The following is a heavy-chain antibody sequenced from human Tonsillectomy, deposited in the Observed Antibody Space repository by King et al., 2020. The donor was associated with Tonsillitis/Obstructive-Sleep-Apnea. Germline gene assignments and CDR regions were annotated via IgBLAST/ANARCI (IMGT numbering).Heavy chain of an antibody. V-gene: IGHV3-15*01. J-gene: IGHJ4*02. D-gene: IGHD4-17*01. Sequence: VQLVESGGGLVKPGGSLRLSCAASGFTFSNAWMTWVRQAPGKGLEWVGRIKTKDDGGTTDYAAPVKGTFTISRDDSKNTLYLQMNSLRTEDTAVYYCTTVGVGDYGDYVGYDYWGQGTLVTVSS. CDR1: GFTFSNAW. CDR3: TTVGVGDYGDYVGYDY. CDR2: IKTKDDGGTT.